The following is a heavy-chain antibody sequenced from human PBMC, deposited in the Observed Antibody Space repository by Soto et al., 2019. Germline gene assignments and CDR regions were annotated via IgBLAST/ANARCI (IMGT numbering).Heavy chain of an antibody. CDR2: ISAYNGNT. V-gene: IGHV1-18*01. J-gene: IGHJ6*02. CDR3: ARERRDAYSLFYGMDV. Sequence: ASVKVSCKASGYTFTSYGISWVRQAPGQGLEWMGWISAYNGNTNYAQKLQGRVTMTTDTSTSTAYMELRSLRSDDTAVYYCARERRDAYSLFYGMDVWGQGTTVTVSS. CDR1: GYTFTSYG. D-gene: IGHD4-4*01.